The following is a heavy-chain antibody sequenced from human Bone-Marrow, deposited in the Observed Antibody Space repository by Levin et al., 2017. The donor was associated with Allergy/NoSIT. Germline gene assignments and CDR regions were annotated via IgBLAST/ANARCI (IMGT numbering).Heavy chain of an antibody. J-gene: IGHJ4*02. V-gene: IGHV1-3*01. CDR3: ARGTRYCNNGVCYSAY. CDR1: GYTFTSYA. D-gene: IGHD2-8*01. Sequence: ASVKVSCKASGYTFTSYAMHWVRQAPGQRLEWMGWINAGNGDTEYSQKFQGRVTITRDTSASTAYMDLSSLRSEDTAVYYCARGTRYCNNGVCYSAYWGQGTLVTVSS. CDR2: INAGNGDT.